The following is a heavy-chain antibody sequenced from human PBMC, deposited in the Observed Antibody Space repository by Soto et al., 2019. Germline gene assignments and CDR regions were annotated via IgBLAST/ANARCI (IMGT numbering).Heavy chain of an antibody. D-gene: IGHD2-15*01. CDR3: ARFYCSGGSCYDD. CDR2: IYYSGST. Sequence: SETLSLTCTVSGGSISSYYWSWIRQPPGKGLEWIGYIYYSGSTNYNPSLKSRVTISVDTSKNQFSLKLSSVTAADTAVYYCARFYCSGGSCYDDWGQGTLVTVSS. J-gene: IGHJ4*02. CDR1: GGSISSYY. V-gene: IGHV4-59*01.